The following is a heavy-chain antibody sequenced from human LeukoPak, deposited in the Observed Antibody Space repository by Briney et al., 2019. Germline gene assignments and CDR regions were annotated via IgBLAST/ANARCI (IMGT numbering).Heavy chain of an antibody. J-gene: IGHJ4*02. CDR1: GFTFSSYS. V-gene: IGHV3-15*01. Sequence: GGSLRLSCAASGFTFSSYSMNWVRQAPGKGLEWVGRIKSKTDGGTTDYAAPVKGRFTISRDDSKNTLYLQMNSLKTEDTAVYYCTTHHIAVAVGPHDYWGQGTLVTVSS. CDR3: TTHHIAVAVGPHDY. CDR2: IKSKTDGGTT. D-gene: IGHD6-19*01.